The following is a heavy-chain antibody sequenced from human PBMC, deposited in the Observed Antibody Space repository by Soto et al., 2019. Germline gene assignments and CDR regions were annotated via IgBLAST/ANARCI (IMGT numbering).Heavy chain of an antibody. Sequence: SVKVSCKASGGTFSSYAISWVRQAPGQGLEWMGGIIPIFGTANYAQKFQGRVTITADKSTSTAYMELSSLRSEDTAVYYCARVRGSGGSWYGYYYYGMDVWGKGTTVTVSS. CDR1: GGTFSSYA. CDR3: ARVRGSGGSWYGYYYYGMDV. J-gene: IGHJ6*04. D-gene: IGHD2-15*01. CDR2: IIPIFGTA. V-gene: IGHV1-69*06.